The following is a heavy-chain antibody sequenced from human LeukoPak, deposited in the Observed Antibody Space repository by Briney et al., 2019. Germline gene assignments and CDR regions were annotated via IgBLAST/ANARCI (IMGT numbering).Heavy chain of an antibody. CDR3: ARVAMKENY. V-gene: IGHV3-53*01. Sequence: GGSLRLSCTVSGFTVSSNSMSWVRQAPGKGLEWVSFIYSDNTHYSDSVKGRFTISRDNAKNSLYLQMNSLRAEDTAVYYCARVAMKENYWGQGTLVTVSS. J-gene: IGHJ4*02. CDR1: GFTVSSNS. CDR2: IYSDNT.